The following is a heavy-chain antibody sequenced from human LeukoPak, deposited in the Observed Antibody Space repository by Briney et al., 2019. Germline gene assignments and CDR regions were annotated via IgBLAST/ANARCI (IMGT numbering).Heavy chain of an antibody. D-gene: IGHD5-18*01. CDR2: ISSSSSYI. CDR3: ARTARHLDY. Sequence: GGSLRLSCAASGFTFSSYSMNWVRQAPGKGLEWVSSISSSSSYIYYADSVKGRFTISRDNAKNLLYLQMNDLRVEDTAVYYCARTARHLDYWGQGTLVTVSS. CDR1: GFTFSSYS. J-gene: IGHJ4*02. V-gene: IGHV3-21*01.